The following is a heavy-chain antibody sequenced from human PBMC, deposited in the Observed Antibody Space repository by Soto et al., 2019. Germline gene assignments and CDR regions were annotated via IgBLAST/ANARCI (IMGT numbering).Heavy chain of an antibody. V-gene: IGHV3-73*01. D-gene: IGHD3-3*01. CDR1: GFTFSGSA. CDR2: IRSKANSYAT. Sequence: ESGGGLVQPGGSLKLSCAASGFTFSGSAMHWVRQASGKGLEWVGRIRSKANSYATAYAASVEGRFTISRDDSKNTAYLQMNSLKTEDTAVYYCTKSGYLAAFEIWGPGTMVTVSS. J-gene: IGHJ3*02. CDR3: TKSGYLAAFEI.